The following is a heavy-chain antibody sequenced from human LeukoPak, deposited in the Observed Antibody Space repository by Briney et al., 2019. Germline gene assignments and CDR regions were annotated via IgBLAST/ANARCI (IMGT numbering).Heavy chain of an antibody. V-gene: IGHV4-30-4*08. CDR1: GGSISSGDYY. CDR3: ARLVRRGGYSYPYYYYYYMDV. CDR2: IYYSGNT. Sequence: PSETLSLTCTVSGGSISSGDYYWSWIRQPPGKGLEWIGYIYYSGNTDYNPSLKSRVTIAVDTSKNQFSLKLSSVAAADTAVYYCARLVRRGGYSYPYYYYYYMDVWGKGTTVTVSS. D-gene: IGHD5-18*01. J-gene: IGHJ6*03.